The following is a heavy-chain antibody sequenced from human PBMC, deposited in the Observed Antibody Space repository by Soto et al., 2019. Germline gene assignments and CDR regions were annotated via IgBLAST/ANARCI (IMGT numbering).Heavy chain of an antibody. CDR2: INPNSGGT. D-gene: IGHD6-19*01. V-gene: IGHV1-2*04. CDR3: ARERSSGWYIFDY. Sequence: ASVKVSCKASGYTFTGYYMHWVRQAPGQGLEWMGWINPNSGGTNYAQKFQGWVTMTRDTSISTAYMELSRLRSDDTAVYYCARERSSGWYIFDYCAQGTLVTVSA. J-gene: IGHJ4*02. CDR1: GYTFTGYY.